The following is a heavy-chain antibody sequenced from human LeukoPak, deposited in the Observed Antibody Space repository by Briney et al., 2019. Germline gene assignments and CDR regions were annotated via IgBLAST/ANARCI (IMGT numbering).Heavy chain of an antibody. CDR1: GYTFTGYY. V-gene: IGHV1-2*06. J-gene: IGHJ5*02. CDR2: INPNSGGT. Sequence: GASVKVSCKASGYTFTGYYMHWVRQAPGQGLEWVGRINPNSGGTNYAQKFQGRVTITADKSTSTAYMELSSLRSEDTAVYYCARAGGYDFWSGYFRWFDPWGQGTLVTVSS. D-gene: IGHD3-3*01. CDR3: ARAGGYDFWSGYFRWFDP.